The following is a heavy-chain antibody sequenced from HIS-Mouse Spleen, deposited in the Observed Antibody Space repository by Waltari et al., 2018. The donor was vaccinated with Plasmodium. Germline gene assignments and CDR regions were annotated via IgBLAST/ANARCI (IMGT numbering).Heavy chain of an antibody. J-gene: IGHJ4*02. CDR2: ISYDGSNK. CDR3: AKDRRSSSWYVDY. V-gene: IGHV3-30*18. D-gene: IGHD6-13*01. CDR1: GFTFSSYG. Sequence: QVQLVESGGGVVQPGRSLRLSCAASGFTFSSYGMHWVRQAPGKGLEWVAVISYDGSNKSYADSGKGRFTISRDNSKNTLYLQMNSLRAEDTAVYYCAKDRRSSSWYVDYWGQGTLVTVSS.